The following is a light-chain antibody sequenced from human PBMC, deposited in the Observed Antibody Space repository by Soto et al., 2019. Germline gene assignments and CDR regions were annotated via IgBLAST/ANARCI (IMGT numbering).Light chain of an antibody. Sequence: QSVLTQPPSASGTPGQRVTISCSGSTSNIGSNSVYWYRQLPGTAPTLLIYNDNKRPAGVPDRFSGSKSGTSASLVISGLRSEDEASYFCVVWDDSLSGPVFGGGTKLTVL. J-gene: IGLJ3*02. V-gene: IGLV1-47*02. CDR1: TSNIGSNS. CDR3: VVWDDSLSGPV. CDR2: NDN.